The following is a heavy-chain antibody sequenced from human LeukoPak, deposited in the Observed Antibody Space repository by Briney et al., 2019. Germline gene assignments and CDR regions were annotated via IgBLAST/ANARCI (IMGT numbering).Heavy chain of an antibody. J-gene: IGHJ5*02. D-gene: IGHD3-9*01. CDR2: IYHSGSP. Sequence: SETLSLSCAVSGGSISSSNWWSWVRQPPGKRLEWIGEIYHSGSPNYNPSLKSRVTISVDKSKNQFSLKLSSVTAADTAVYFCVINSKAAYDILTGYYTGWFDPWGQGTLVTVSS. CDR3: VINSKAAYDILTGYYTGWFDP. CDR1: GGSISSSNW. V-gene: IGHV4-4*02.